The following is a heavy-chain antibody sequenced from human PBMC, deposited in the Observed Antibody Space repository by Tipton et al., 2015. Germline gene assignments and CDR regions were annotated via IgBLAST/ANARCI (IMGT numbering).Heavy chain of an antibody. V-gene: IGHV4-59*08. CDR2: IYYSGST. D-gene: IGHD3-16*02. J-gene: IGHJ4*02. CDR3: ARMKSWGTYRLAYFDS. CDR1: GGSISSYY. Sequence: TLSLTCNVSGGSISSYYWSWIRQPPGKGLEWFGFIYYSGSTNYNPSLKSRVTISVDTSKNQFSLKLRSVTAADTAVYYCARMKSWGTYRLAYFDSWGQGTLVTVTS.